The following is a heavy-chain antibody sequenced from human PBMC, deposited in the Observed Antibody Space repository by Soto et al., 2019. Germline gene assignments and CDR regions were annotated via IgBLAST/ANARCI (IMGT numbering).Heavy chain of an antibody. J-gene: IGHJ4*02. V-gene: IGHV3-23*01. CDR1: GFTFSSYA. CDR3: AKVLGSTSTGPYFDY. Sequence: GGSLRLSCAASGFTFSSYAMSWVRQAPGKGLEWVSAISGSGGSTYYADSVKGRFTISRDNSKNTLYLQMNSLRAEDTAVYYCAKVLGSTSTGPYFDYWGQGTLVTVSS. CDR2: ISGSGGST. D-gene: IGHD2-2*01.